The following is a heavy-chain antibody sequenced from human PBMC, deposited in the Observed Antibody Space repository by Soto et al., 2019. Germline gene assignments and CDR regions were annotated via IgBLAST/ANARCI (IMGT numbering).Heavy chain of an antibody. CDR3: TRSGWVY. J-gene: IGHJ4*02. V-gene: IGHV3-23*01. D-gene: IGHD6-19*01. CDR1: GFTFTTYA. CDR2: VGDSDDST. Sequence: SLRLSCAAAGFTFTTYAMSWIRQAPGKGLEWVSTVGDSDDSTYYADSVKGRFTISRDNSKNTVYLQMNSLRDEDTAVYYCTRSGWVYWGQGTLVTVSS.